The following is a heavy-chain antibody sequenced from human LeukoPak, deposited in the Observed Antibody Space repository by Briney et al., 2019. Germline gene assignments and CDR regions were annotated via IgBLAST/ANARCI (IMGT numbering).Heavy chain of an antibody. CDR3: ARAWLRLNPYFDY. V-gene: IGHV1-2*02. CDR1: GYTFTGYY. D-gene: IGHD5-12*01. CDR2: INPNSGGT. Sequence: ASVKVSCKASGYTFTGYYMHWVRQAPGQGLEWMGWINPNSGGTNYAQKFQGRVTMTRDTSISTSYMELSRLRSDDTAVFYCARAWLRLNPYFDYWGQGTLVTVSS. J-gene: IGHJ4*02.